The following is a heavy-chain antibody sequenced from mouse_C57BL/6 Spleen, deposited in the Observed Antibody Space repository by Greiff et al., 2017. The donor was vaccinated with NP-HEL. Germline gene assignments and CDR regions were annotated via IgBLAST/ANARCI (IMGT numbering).Heavy chain of an antibody. J-gene: IGHJ3*01. V-gene: IGHV2-5*01. CDR1: GFSLTSYG. D-gene: IGHD2-3*01. Sequence: QVQLKQSGPGLVQPSQSLSITCTVSGFSLTSYGVHWVRQSPGKGLEWLGVIWRGGSTDYNAAFMSRLSITKDNSKSQVFFKMNSLQADDTAIYYCAKGRNYDGYYDWFAYWGQGTLVTVSA. CDR3: AKGRNYDGYYDWFAY. CDR2: IWRGGST.